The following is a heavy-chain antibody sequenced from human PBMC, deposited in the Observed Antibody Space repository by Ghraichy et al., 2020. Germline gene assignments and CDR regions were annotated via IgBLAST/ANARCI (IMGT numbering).Heavy chain of an antibody. V-gene: IGHV4-59*01. CDR1: GSSISSYY. J-gene: IGHJ6*02. D-gene: IGHD3-22*01. CDR2: IYYSGST. CDR3: ARDLGYYYDSSGYAMNYYYGMDV. Sequence: SETLSLTCTVSGSSISSYYWSWIRQPPGKGLEWIGYIYYSGSTNYNPSLKSRVTISVDTSKNQFSLKLSSVTAADTAVYYCARDLGYYYDSSGYAMNYYYGMDVWGQGTTVTVSS.